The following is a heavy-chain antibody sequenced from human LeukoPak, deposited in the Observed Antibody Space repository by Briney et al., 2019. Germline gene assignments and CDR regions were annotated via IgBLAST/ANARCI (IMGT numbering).Heavy chain of an antibody. CDR2: INPNSGDT. D-gene: IGHD4-17*01. CDR1: GYTFTGYH. J-gene: IGHJ4*02. CDR3: ARGSGDSREEFDY. V-gene: IGHV1-2*06. Sequence: ASVKVSCKASGYTFTGYHMHWVRQAPGQGLEWMGRINPNSGDTNYAQKFQGRVTMTRDTSISTAYMELSRLRSDDTAVYYCARGSGDSREEFDYWGQGTLVTVSS.